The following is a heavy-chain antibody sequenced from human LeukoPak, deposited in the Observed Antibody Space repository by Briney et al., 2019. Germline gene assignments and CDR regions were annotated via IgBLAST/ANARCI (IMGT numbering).Heavy chain of an antibody. D-gene: IGHD3-22*01. J-gene: IGHJ4*02. CDR2: IYYSGST. V-gene: IGHV4-39*01. CDR1: GGSISGSSYY. Sequence: SETLSLTCTVSGGSISGSSYYWGWIRQPPGKGLEWIGSIYYSGSTYYNPSLKSRVTISVDTSKNQFSLKLNSVTATDTAVYYCAGTYYYDSSGFLFDYWGQGTLVTVSS. CDR3: AGTYYYDSSGFLFDY.